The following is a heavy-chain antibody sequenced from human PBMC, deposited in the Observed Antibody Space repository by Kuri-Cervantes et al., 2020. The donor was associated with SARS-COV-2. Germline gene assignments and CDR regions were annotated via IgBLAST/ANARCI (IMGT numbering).Heavy chain of an antibody. V-gene: IGHV4-34*01. J-gene: IGHJ6*02. D-gene: IGHD6-19*01. Sequence: SETLSLTCAVYGGSFSGYYWSWIRQPPGKGLEWIGEINHSRSTNYNPSLKSRVTISVDTSKNQFSLKLSSVTAADTAVYYCARGVGAAVAGTLITTYYYYGMDVWGQGTTVTVSS. CDR1: GGSFSGYY. CDR3: ARGVGAAVAGTLITTYYYYGMDV. CDR2: INHSRST.